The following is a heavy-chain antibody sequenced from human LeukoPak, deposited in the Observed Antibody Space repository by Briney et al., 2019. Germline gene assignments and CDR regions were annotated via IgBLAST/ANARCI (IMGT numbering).Heavy chain of an antibody. V-gene: IGHV3-72*01. CDR3: ARAQSDSSGYYYVGDY. D-gene: IGHD3-22*01. Sequence: PGGSLRLSCAASGFTLSDYYMDWVRQAPGQGLEWVARTRKKAKGYTTEYAASVKGRFTISRDDSKNSVDPQMNSLITEDTAVYYCARAQSDSSGYYYVGDYWGQGTLVTVSS. J-gene: IGHJ4*02. CDR1: GFTLSDYY. CDR2: TRKKAKGYTT.